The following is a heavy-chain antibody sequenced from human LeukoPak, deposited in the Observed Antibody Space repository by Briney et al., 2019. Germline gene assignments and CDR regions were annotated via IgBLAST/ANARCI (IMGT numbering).Heavy chain of an antibody. Sequence: QPGGSLRLSCAASGFTFDDYAMHWVRQAPGKGLEWVSGISWNSGSIGYADSVKGRFTISRDNAKNSLYLQMNSLRAEDTALYYCAKEGSIAVAGHISGGWFDPWGQGTLVTVSS. D-gene: IGHD6-19*01. CDR2: ISWNSGSI. CDR1: GFTFDDYA. V-gene: IGHV3-9*01. J-gene: IGHJ5*02. CDR3: AKEGSIAVAGHISGGWFDP.